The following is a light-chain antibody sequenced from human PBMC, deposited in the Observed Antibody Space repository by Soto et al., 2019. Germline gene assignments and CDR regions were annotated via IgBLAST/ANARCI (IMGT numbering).Light chain of an antibody. V-gene: IGKV3-20*01. J-gene: IGKJ2*01. Sequence: EIVLTQSPGTLSLSPGERATLSCRASQSVSSSYLAWYQQKPDQAPRLLIYGASSRATGIPDRFSGSGSVTDFTLTISILEPEDFAFYYCQQYGSSPPYTFGQGTKLEIK. CDR2: GAS. CDR1: QSVSSSY. CDR3: QQYGSSPPYT.